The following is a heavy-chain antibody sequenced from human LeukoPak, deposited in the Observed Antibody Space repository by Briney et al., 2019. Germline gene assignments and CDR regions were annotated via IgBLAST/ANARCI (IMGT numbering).Heavy chain of an antibody. CDR3: ARDVCSRPTLEMATICHFDY. CDR1: GFTFSSYG. J-gene: IGHJ4*02. D-gene: IGHD5-24*01. Sequence: AGGSLRLSCAASGFTFSSYGMHWVRQAPGKGLEWVAVIWYDGSNKYYAGSVKGRFTISRDNSKNTLYLQMNSLRAEDTAVYYCARDVCSRPTLEMATICHFDYWGQGTLVTVSS. CDR2: IWYDGSNK. V-gene: IGHV3-33*01.